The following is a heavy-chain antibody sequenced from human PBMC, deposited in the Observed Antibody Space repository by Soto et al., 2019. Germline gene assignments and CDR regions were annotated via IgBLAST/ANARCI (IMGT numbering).Heavy chain of an antibody. D-gene: IGHD3-9*01. V-gene: IGHV4-34*01. CDR2: INHSGNT. CDR3: ASQGLPYFDWSPTPLYYMDV. CDR1: GGSFSGYY. J-gene: IGHJ6*03. Sequence: QVQLQQWGAGLLEPSETLSLTCAVYGGSFSGYYWSWIRQPPGKGLEWIGEINHSGNTNYHPSLKSRVTISVDKSKNQFSLKLSSVTAADTAVYYCASQGLPYFDWSPTPLYYMDVWGKGTTVTVSS.